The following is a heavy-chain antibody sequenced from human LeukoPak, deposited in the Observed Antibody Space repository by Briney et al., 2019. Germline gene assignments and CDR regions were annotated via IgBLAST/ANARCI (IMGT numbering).Heavy chain of an antibody. V-gene: IGHV1-46*01. CDR2: INPSGGST. Sequence: ASVKVSCKASGYTFTSYYMHWVRQAPGHRLEWMGIINPSGGSTSYAQKFQGRVTMTRDTSTSTVYMELSSLRSEDTAVYYCARDGNYGSGTDFFDYWGQGTLVTVSS. CDR3: ARDGNYGSGTDFFDY. J-gene: IGHJ4*02. CDR1: GYTFTSYY. D-gene: IGHD3-10*01.